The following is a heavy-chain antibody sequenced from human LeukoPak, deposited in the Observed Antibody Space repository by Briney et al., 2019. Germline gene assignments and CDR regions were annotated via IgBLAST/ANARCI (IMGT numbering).Heavy chain of an antibody. CDR2: FSGSGGST. V-gene: IGHV3-23*01. J-gene: IGHJ4*02. CDR3: AKAPAGSSWYVFDY. Sequence: PGRSLRLSCAASGFTFSSYAMSWFRQPPGKGLEWVAAFSGSGGSTYYADSVKGRFTISRDNSKNTLYLQMNSLRAEDTAVYCCAKAPAGSSWYVFDYWGQGTLVTVSS. D-gene: IGHD6-13*01. CDR1: GFTFSSYA.